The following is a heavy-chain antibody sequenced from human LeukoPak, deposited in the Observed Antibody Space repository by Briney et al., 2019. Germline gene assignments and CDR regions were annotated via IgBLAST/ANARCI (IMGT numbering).Heavy chain of an antibody. CDR1: GGSMKNYY. D-gene: IGHD3-16*01. CDR2: IHDTRGT. CDR3: ARHIRRGNPRRTGDAFDI. V-gene: IGHV4-59*08. J-gene: IGHJ3*02. Sequence: SETLSLTCTVSGGSMKNYYWSWIRQPPGKGLEWIGYIHDTRGTNYNPYLKSRVSISVDTSKNQFFLRLSSVTAADTAVYYCARHIRRGNPRRTGDAFDIWGQGTMVTVSS.